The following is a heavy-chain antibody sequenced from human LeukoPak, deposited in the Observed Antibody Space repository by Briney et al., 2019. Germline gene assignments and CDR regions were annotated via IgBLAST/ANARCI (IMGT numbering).Heavy chain of an antibody. V-gene: IGHV3-21*01. D-gene: IGHD6-19*01. J-gene: IGHJ4*02. CDR1: GFTLSTYN. CDR3: ARDAKGSGWYSGAYFDY. Sequence: GGSLRLSCAASGFTLSTYNMKWVRQAPRKGLEWVSSISTSSSYIYYADSVKGRFTISRDNARNSLYLQMNSLRAEDTAVYYCARDAKGSGWYSGAYFDYWGQGTLVTVSS. CDR2: ISTSSSYI.